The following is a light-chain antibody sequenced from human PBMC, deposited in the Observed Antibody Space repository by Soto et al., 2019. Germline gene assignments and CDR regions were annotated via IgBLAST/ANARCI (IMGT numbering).Light chain of an antibody. J-gene: IGLJ1*01. V-gene: IGLV1-40*01. Sequence: QYVLTQPPSVSGAPGQRVTISCTWSSSNIGAGYDVHWYQQLPGTAPKLLIYGNSNRPSGVPDRFSGSKSGTSASLAITGLQAEDEADYYCQSYDSSLSGSYVFGTGTKVTVL. CDR1: SSNIGAGYD. CDR3: QSYDSSLSGSYV. CDR2: GNS.